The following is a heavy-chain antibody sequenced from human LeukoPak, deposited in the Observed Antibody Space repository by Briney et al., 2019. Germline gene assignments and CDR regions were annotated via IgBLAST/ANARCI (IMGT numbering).Heavy chain of an antibody. V-gene: IGHV1-69*05. D-gene: IGHD4-17*01. Sequence: SVKVSCKASGGTFSSYAISWVRQAPGQGLEWMEGIIPIFGTANYAQKFQGRVTITTDESTSTAYMELSSLRSEDTAVYYCARNTRYGDYFDYWGQGTLVTVSS. CDR3: ARNTRYGDYFDY. J-gene: IGHJ4*02. CDR2: IIPIFGTA. CDR1: GGTFSSYA.